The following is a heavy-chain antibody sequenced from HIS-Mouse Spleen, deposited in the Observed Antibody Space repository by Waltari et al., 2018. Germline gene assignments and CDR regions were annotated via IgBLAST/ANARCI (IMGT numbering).Heavy chain of an antibody. CDR2: IKSKTDGGTT. Sequence: EVQLVESGGGLVKPGGAVRLSCEAAGFAFSTAGRRWVGQSPGKGLEWVGRIKSKTDGGTTDYAAPVKGRFTISRDDSKNTLYLQMNSLKTEDTAVYYCTTDPNSGYPDYWGQGTLVTVSS. D-gene: IGHD5-12*01. V-gene: IGHV3-15*01. J-gene: IGHJ4*02. CDR3: TTDPNSGYPDY. CDR1: GFAFSTAG.